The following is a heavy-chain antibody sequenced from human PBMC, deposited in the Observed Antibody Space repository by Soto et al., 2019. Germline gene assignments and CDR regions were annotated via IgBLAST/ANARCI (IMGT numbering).Heavy chain of an antibody. CDR1: GFTFTRYS. V-gene: IGHV3-21*06. CDR2: ISSTTNYI. Sequence: GGFLRLSCAASGFTFTRYSMNWVRQAPGKGLEWVSSISSTTNYIYYGDSMKGRLTISRDNAKNSLYLEMNSLRAEDTAVYYCARESEDLTSNFDYWGQGTLVTVSS. J-gene: IGHJ4*02. CDR3: ARESEDLTSNFDY.